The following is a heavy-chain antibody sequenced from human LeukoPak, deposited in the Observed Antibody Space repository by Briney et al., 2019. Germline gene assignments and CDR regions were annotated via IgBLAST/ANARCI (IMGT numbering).Heavy chain of an antibody. V-gene: IGHV4-34*01. CDR3: ARDSDIVATEYNWFDP. J-gene: IGHJ5*02. CDR2: INHSGST. Sequence: PSETLSLTCAVYGGSFSGYYWSWIRQPPGKGLEWIGEINHSGSTNYNPSLKSRVTISVDTSKNQFSLKLSSVTAADTAVYYCARDSDIVATEYNWFDPWGQGTPVTVSS. D-gene: IGHD5-12*01. CDR1: GGSFSGYY.